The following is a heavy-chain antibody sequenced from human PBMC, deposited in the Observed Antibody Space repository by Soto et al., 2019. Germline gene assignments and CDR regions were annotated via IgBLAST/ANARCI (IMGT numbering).Heavy chain of an antibody. J-gene: IGHJ5*02. CDR2: IWYDGSNK. D-gene: IGHD3-10*01. CDR1: GFTFSSYG. V-gene: IGHV3-33*08. CDR3: ARDRSRGSGSYYRYNWFDP. Sequence: QVQLVESGGGLVKPGGSLRLSCAASGFTFSSYGMHWVRQAPGKGLEWVAVIWYDGSNKYYADSVKGRFTISRDNSKNTLYLQMNSLRAEDTAVYYCARDRSRGSGSYYRYNWFDPWGQGTLVTVSS.